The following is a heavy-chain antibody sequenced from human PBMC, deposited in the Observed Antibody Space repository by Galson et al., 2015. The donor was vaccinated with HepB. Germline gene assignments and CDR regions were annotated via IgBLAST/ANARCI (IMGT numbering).Heavy chain of an antibody. J-gene: IGHJ3*02. V-gene: IGHV6-1*01. CDR3: ARDRGGLAVAGTYAFDI. D-gene: IGHD6-19*01. Sequence: CAISGDSVASNSAAWTWIRQSPSRGLEWLGRTYTRSNWYNDYAVSVRSRITINPDTSKNQFSPQLNSVTPEDTAVYYCARDRGGLAVAGTYAFDIWGQGTMVTVSS. CDR2: TYTRSNWYN. CDR1: GDSVASNSAA.